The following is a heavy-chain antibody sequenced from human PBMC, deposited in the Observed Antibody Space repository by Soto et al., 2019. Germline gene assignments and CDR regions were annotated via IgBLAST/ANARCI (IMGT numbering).Heavy chain of an antibody. CDR1: GYTFTDYL. J-gene: IGHJ6*02. CDR3: ASNISNFGYYYYAMDV. V-gene: IGHV5-51*01. Sequence: GESLKISCKGSGYTFTDYLLGWVRQLPGKGLEWVVITNLGAPDTRNSPSFQGHVTITVDKATSTAYLEWNTLKASETAMYYCASNISNFGYYYYAMDVGGQETTVTIAS. CDR2: TNLGAPDT. D-gene: IGHD4-4*01.